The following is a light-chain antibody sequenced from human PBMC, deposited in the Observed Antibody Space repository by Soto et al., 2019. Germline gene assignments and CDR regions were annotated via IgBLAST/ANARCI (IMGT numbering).Light chain of an antibody. J-gene: IGKJ2*01. CDR2: AAS. CDR1: QGVSTN. V-gene: IGKV3-15*01. CDR3: QQYNKWPPYT. Sequence: EIVMTQSPVTLSVSPGDRAALSCRASQGVSTNLAWYQQKPGQPPRLLIYAASTRATGVPARFSGSGSGTEFTLTISSLQSEDFAVYFCQQYNKWPPYTFGQGTKLEIK.